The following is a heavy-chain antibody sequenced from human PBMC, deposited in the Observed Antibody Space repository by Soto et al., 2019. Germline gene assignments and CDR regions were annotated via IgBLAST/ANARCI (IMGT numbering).Heavy chain of an antibody. CDR1: GYTFTSYA. Sequence: QVQLVQSGSELKKPGASVKVSCKASGYTFTSYAMNWVRQAPGQGLEWMGWINTNTGNPTYAQGFTGRFVFSLDTSVSTAYLQICSLKAEDTAVYYCARVITMIVVVIMGHYYFDYWGQGTLVTVSS. V-gene: IGHV7-4-1*01. D-gene: IGHD3-22*01. J-gene: IGHJ4*02. CDR2: INTNTGNP. CDR3: ARVITMIVVVIMGHYYFDY.